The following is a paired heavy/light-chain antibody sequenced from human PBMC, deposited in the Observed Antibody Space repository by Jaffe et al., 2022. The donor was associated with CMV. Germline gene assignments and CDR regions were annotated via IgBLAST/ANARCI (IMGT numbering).Heavy chain of an antibody. D-gene: IGHD5-18*01. CDR2: ISGTGGTI. Sequence: EVQLVQSGGGLVQPGGSLRLSCAASGFTFSSYEMNWVRQAPGKGLEWVSFISGTGGTIYYADSVKGRFIISRDNANNSLYLQMNSLRAEDTAVYYCSRDTDFSFGISSFDCWGQGTLVTVSS. CDR3: SRDTDFSFGISSFDC. J-gene: IGHJ4*02. V-gene: IGHV3-48*03. CDR1: GFTFSSYE.
Light chain of an antibody. J-gene: IGKJ3*01. CDR2: GAS. CDR1: QRVPTNY. V-gene: IGKV3-20*01. CDR3: QQYGRSPPT. Sequence: EIVLTQSPGTLSLSPGERATLSCRASQRVPTNYLAWYQQKPGQPPRLLIYGASGRATDIPDRVSGSGSGTDFTLTISRLEPEDFAVYFCQQYGRSPPTFGPGTKVDIK.